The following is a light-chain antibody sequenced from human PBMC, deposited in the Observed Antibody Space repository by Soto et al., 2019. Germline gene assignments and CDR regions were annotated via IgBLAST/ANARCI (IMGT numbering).Light chain of an antibody. J-gene: IGKJ1*01. CDR1: QSISTS. Sequence: DIQMTQSPSPLSAFVGDRVTITCRASQSISTSLAWYQQKPGKAPKLLIYLASTLQRGVPARFSGSGSATEFTLSISSLQPDDFATYYCQQYGTSSRTFGQGTKVEMK. CDR3: QQYGTSSRT. CDR2: LAS. V-gene: IGKV1-5*03.